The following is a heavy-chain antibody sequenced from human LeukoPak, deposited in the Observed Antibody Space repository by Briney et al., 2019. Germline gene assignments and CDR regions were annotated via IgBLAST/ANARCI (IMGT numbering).Heavy chain of an antibody. V-gene: IGHV4-39*07. J-gene: IGHJ5*02. Sequence: SETLSLTCTVSGASISSYSSYWGWIRQPPGKGLEWIGNMYYSGNNYSNPSLKSRVTISIDTSKNQFSLKLTSVTAADTAVYYCASISAVFGAVRWFAPWGQGTLVTVSS. CDR2: MYYSGNN. D-gene: IGHD3-3*01. CDR3: ASISAVFGAVRWFAP. CDR1: GASISSYSSY.